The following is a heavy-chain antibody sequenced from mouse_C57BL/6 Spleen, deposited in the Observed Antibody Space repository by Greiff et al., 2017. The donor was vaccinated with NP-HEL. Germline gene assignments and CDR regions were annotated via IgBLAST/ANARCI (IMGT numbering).Heavy chain of an antibody. CDR1: GFTFSSYG. CDR3: ASMVTRYFDY. J-gene: IGHJ2*01. Sequence: EVNVVESGGDLVKPGGSLKLSCAASGFTFSSYGMSWVRQTPDKRLEWVATISSGGSYTYYPDSVKGRFTISRDNAKNTLYLQMSSLKSEDTAMYYWASMVTRYFDYWGQGTTLTVSS. CDR2: ISSGGSYT. D-gene: IGHD2-2*01. V-gene: IGHV5-6*01.